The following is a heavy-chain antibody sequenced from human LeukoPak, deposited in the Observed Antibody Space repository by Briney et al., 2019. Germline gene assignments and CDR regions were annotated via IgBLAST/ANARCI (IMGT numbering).Heavy chain of an antibody. J-gene: IGHJ6*02. V-gene: IGHV1-58*02. Sequence: GASVKVSCKASGFTFTSSAMQWVRQARGQRLEWIGWIVVGSGNTNYAQKFQERVTITRDMSTSTAYMELSSLRSEDTAVYYCATDLGVAAAGTGYYYYYGMDVWGQGTTVTVSS. CDR1: GFTFTSSA. D-gene: IGHD6-13*01. CDR2: IVVGSGNT. CDR3: ATDLGVAAAGTGYYYYYGMDV.